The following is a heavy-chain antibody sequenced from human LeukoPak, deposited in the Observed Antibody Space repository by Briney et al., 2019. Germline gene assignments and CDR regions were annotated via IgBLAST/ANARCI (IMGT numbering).Heavy chain of an antibody. CDR2: IHYSGTT. CDR1: GGSISGFY. V-gene: IGHV4-59*08. CDR3: ARHARKRLTSNWDF. Sequence: SETLSLTCAVSGGSISGFYWSWIRQPPGKGLEWIGYIHYSGTTNYHPSLKSRVIMSVDTSKNQFSLRLSSVTAADTAVYYCARHARKRLTSNWDFWGQGTLVTVSS. J-gene: IGHJ4*02. D-gene: IGHD2-21*02.